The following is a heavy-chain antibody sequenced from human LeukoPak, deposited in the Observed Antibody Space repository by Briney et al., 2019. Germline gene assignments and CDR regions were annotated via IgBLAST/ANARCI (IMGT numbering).Heavy chain of an antibody. D-gene: IGHD3-3*01. CDR1: GFTFSSYW. CDR2: IKQDGNEK. Sequence: GGSLRLSCAASGFTFSSYWVSWVRQAPGKGLEWVANIKQDGNEKDYVDSVRGRFTISRHNAKSTAYLEMNSLRAEDTAVYYCGTSRWSGVVDSWGQGTLVTVSS. CDR3: GTSRWSGVVDS. V-gene: IGHV3-7*01. J-gene: IGHJ5*01.